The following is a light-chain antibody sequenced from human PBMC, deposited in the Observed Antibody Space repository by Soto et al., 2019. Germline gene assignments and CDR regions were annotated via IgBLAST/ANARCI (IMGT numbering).Light chain of an antibody. CDR2: DVS. CDR3: SSYTSSSIVV. CDR1: SSDVGGYNY. V-gene: IGLV2-14*01. J-gene: IGLJ2*01. Sequence: QSALTQPAPVSGSPGQSITISCTGTSSDVGGYNYDSWYQQHPGKAPKLMIYDVSNRPSGVSNRFSGSKSGNTASLTISGLQAEDEADYYCSSYTSSSIVVFGGGTQLTVL.